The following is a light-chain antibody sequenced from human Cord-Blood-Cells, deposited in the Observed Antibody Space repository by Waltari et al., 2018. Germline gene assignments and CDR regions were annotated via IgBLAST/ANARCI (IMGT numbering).Light chain of an antibody. J-gene: IGKJ2*03. CDR3: QQYGSSPRS. Sequence: EIVLTQSPGTLYLSPVERATHSCRASQSVSSSYLAWYQQKPGQAPRLLIYCASSRATGIPDRVSGSGSGTDFTLTISRLEPEDFAVYYCQQYGSSPRSFGQGTKLEIK. CDR2: CAS. CDR1: QSVSSSY. V-gene: IGKV3-20*01.